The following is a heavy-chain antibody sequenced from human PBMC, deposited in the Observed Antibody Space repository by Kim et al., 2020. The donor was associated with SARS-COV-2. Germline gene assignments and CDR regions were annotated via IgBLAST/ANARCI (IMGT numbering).Heavy chain of an antibody. CDR3: ARGGLLIGRYYYYGMDV. V-gene: IGHV4-59*09. D-gene: IGHD3-22*01. J-gene: IGHJ6*02. Sequence: LKSRVTISVDTSKNQFSLKLSSVTAADTAVYYCARGGLLIGRYYYYGMDVWGQGTTVTVSS.